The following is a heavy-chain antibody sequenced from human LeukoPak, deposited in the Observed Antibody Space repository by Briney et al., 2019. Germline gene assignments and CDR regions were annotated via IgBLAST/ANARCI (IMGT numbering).Heavy chain of an antibody. D-gene: IGHD2-2*01. CDR1: GFTFSSYS. Sequence: PGGSLRLSCAASGFTFSSYSMNWVRQAPGKGLEWVSSISSSSSYIYYADSVKGRFTISRDSAKNSLYLQMNSLRAEDTAVYYCASSYCSSTSCYDGAFDIWGQGTMVTVSS. V-gene: IGHV3-21*01. CDR2: ISSSSSYI. CDR3: ASSYCSSTSCYDGAFDI. J-gene: IGHJ3*02.